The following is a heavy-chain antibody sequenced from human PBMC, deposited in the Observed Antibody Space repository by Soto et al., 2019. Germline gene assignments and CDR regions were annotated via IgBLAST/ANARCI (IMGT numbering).Heavy chain of an antibody. CDR2: ITAENGNT. J-gene: IGHJ4*02. V-gene: IGHV1-18*04. D-gene: IGHD3-3*01. Sequence: QIQLVQSGAEVKKPGASVKVSCKASGYSFTSYGITWVRQAPGQGPEWLGWITAENGNTNYAQKFQGRGTMTTDTSTNTAYMELRGLRSDDTAVYYCARVVLDWLPTSGFDYWGQGTLVTVSS. CDR3: ARVVLDWLPTSGFDY. CDR1: GYSFTSYG.